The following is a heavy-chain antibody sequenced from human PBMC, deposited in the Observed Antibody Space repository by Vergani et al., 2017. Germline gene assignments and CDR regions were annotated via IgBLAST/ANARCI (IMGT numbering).Heavy chain of an antibody. CDR2: ISASGAPT. D-gene: IGHD2/OR15-2a*01. CDR1: GFIFSTYA. V-gene: IGHV3-23*01. CDR3: VKEKIDLGSYFFDS. Sequence: EVQLLESGGDLVQPGGSLRLSCTASGFIFSTYAMSWVRQAPGKGLEWVSGISASGAPTYYADSVKGRFTISRDISKNTVFLQMRSLRAEDTAIYYCVKEKIDLGSYFFDSWGHGILVTVSS. J-gene: IGHJ4*01.